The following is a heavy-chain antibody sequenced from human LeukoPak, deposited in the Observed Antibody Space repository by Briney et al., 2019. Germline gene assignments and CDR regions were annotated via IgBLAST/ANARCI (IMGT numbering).Heavy chain of an antibody. J-gene: IGHJ4*02. CDR2: INHSGST. CDR3: ARGPTSSWFSRHFDY. D-gene: IGHD6-13*01. Sequence: SETLSLTCAVYGGSFSGCYWSWIRQPPGKGLEWIGEINHSGSTNYNPSLKSRVTISVDTSKNQFSLKLSSVTAADTAVYYCARGPTSSWFSRHFDYWGQGTLVTVSS. V-gene: IGHV4-34*01. CDR1: GGSFSGCY.